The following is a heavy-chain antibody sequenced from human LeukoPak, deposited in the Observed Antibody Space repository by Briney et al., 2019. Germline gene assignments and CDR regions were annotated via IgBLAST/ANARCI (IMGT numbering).Heavy chain of an antibody. D-gene: IGHD4/OR15-4a*01. CDR2: IIPMFGAA. V-gene: IGHV1-69*06. CDR3: ARDRDMAVTNGLYGMDV. J-gene: IGHJ6*04. Sequence: ASVKVSCKASGVPFSKFGLSWVRQAPGKGLEWMGGIIPMFGAAKYAQNFQGRVTISAEKSTTTVYMEVRSLRSEDTAVYYCARDRDMAVTNGLYGMDVWGEGTTVIVTS. CDR1: GVPFSKFG.